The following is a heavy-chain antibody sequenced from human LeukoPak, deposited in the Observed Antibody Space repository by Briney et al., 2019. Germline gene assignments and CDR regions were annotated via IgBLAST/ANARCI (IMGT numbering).Heavy chain of an antibody. CDR3: ARASEWLAFDD. CDR2: FYNGGST. J-gene: IGHJ4*02. CDR1: GVTVSGNH. D-gene: IGHD6-19*01. V-gene: IGHV3-66*01. Sequence: GGSLRLSCAASGVTVSGNHMSWVRQAPGKGLEWVSVFYNGGSTNYADSVKGRFTISSDNSKNTLYLQMNSLRVEDTAVYFCARASEWLAFDDWGQGTLVTVSS.